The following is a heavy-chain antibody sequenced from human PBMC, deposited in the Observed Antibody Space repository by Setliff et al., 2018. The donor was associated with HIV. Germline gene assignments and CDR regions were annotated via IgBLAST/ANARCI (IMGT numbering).Heavy chain of an antibody. Sequence: SETLSLTCDVSGDSISSSNYFWGWIRQPPGKGLEWTGYIYYDGDTYYQPSLKSRLTISIDTSKNQFSLKLSSVTAADTAVYYCGRVDGSFYTFDIWGQGTMVTVS. J-gene: IGHJ3*02. CDR3: GRVDGSFYTFDI. CDR2: IYYDGDT. CDR1: GDSISSSNYF. V-gene: IGHV4-30-4*08. D-gene: IGHD3-3*02.